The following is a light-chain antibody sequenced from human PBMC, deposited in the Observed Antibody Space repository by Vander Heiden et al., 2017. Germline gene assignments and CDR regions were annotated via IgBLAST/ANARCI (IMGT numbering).Light chain of an antibody. CDR2: AAS. J-gene: IGKJ4*01. Sequence: DIQLTQSPSFLSASVGDSVTITCRASQGISSYLAWYQQKPGKAPKLLIYAASTLQSGVPPRFSGSGSGTEFTLTISSLQPEDFATYYCQQLNSYPLTFGGGTKVEIK. CDR1: QGISSY. CDR3: QQLNSYPLT. V-gene: IGKV1-9*01.